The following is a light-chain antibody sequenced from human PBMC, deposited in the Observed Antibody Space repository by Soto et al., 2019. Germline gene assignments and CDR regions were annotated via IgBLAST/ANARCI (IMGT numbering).Light chain of an antibody. Sequence: QSALTQPASVSGSPGQSITISCTGTSSDVGGYNYVSWYQQHPGKAPKLMIYEVSHRPSGVSNCFSGSKSANTASLTISGLQAEDEADYYCSSYTSSSTQVFGGGTKLTVL. V-gene: IGLV2-14*01. CDR1: SSDVGGYNY. J-gene: IGLJ3*02. CDR2: EVS. CDR3: SSYTSSSTQV.